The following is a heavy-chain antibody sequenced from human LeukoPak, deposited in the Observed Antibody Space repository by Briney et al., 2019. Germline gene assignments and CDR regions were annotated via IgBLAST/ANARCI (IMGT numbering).Heavy chain of an antibody. Sequence: SQTLSLTCAISGDSVSSNSAAWNWIRQSPSRGLEWLGRTYYSSKWYNDYTVSMRSRITINPDTAKNQFYLQLNSVTPEDTAGYYCARCMVKINYYMDVRAKGTADSVSS. CDR1: GDSVSSNSAA. CDR3: ARCMVKINYYMDV. J-gene: IGHJ6*03. V-gene: IGHV6-1*01. CDR2: TYYSSKWYN. D-gene: IGHD4-23*01.